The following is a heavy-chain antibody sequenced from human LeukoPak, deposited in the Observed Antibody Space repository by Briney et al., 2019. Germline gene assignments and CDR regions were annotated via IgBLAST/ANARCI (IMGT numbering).Heavy chain of an antibody. CDR2: LSSDNYTI. V-gene: IGHV3-48*01. D-gene: IGHD3-16*01. CDR3: ARVAKDGGGFDP. J-gene: IGHJ5*02. Sequence: GGSLRLSCAASGITFSSYSMNWVRQAPGNGLEWISYLSSDNYTIYYADSVKGRFIISRDNAQDSLYLQMNSLRAEGTAVYYCARVAKDGGGFDPWGQGTLVTVSS. CDR1: GITFSSYS.